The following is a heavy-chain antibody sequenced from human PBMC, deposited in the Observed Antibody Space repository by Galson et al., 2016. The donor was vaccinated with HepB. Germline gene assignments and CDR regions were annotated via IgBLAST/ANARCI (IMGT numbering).Heavy chain of an antibody. D-gene: IGHD3-16*01. CDR3: ARQGGPGWFAP. J-gene: IGHJ5*02. Sequence: SLRLSCAASGFTFSRYAMSWVRQAPGKGLEWVSAVSETAGTTNYADSVKGRFTISRDNSNNMVYLQMNSLRAEDTAVYYCARQGGPGWFAPWGQGTLVTVSS. CDR2: VSETAGTT. CDR1: GFTFSRYA. V-gene: IGHV3-23*01.